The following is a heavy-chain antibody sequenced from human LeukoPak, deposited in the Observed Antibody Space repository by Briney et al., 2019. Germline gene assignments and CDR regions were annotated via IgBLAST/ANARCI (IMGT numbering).Heavy chain of an antibody. CDR1: GFDFSDYS. Sequence: GGSLRLSCVGSGFDFSDYSLNWVRQAPGKGLEWISYITSRSGSVYYADSVKGRFTISRDNDKNSLYLHMNSLRAEDTAVYYCARYGFVVVPTDMAPYYYYYLDVWGKGTSVTVSS. V-gene: IGHV3-48*04. CDR3: ARYGFVVVPTDMAPYYYYYLDV. D-gene: IGHD2-2*01. J-gene: IGHJ6*03. CDR2: ITSRSGSV.